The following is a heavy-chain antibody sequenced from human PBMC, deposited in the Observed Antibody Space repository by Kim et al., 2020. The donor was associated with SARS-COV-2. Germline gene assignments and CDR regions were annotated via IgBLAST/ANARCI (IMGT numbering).Heavy chain of an antibody. CDR3: ARAGAAGMGPAY. J-gene: IGHJ4*02. Sequence: ASVKVSCKASGYSFTSKPVNWVRQAPGQGLEWMGWIKTHTGDPTYAQDFTGRFVFSLDTSVNTAYLQINDLQIADTAVYYCARAGAAGMGPAYWGQGTLVTVPS. CDR1: GYSFTSKP. CDR2: IKTHTGDP. V-gene: IGHV7-4-1*02. D-gene: IGHD6-25*01.